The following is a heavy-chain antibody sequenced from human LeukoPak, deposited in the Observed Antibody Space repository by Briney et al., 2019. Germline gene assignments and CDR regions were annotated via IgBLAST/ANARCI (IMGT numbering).Heavy chain of an antibody. D-gene: IGHD6-19*01. J-gene: IGHJ4*02. CDR3: ARDRRWGSSGWYYFDY. V-gene: IGHV1-2*06. Sequence: ASVTVSCTASGYTFTSYGISWVRQAPGQGLEWMGRINPNSGGTNYAQEFQGRVTMTRDTSISTAYMELSRLRSDDTAVYYCARDRRWGSSGWYYFDYWGQGTLVTVSS. CDR2: INPNSGGT. CDR1: GYTFTSYG.